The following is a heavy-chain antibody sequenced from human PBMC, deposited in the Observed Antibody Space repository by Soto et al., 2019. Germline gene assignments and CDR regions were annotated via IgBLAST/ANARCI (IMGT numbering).Heavy chain of an antibody. V-gene: IGHV1-3*01. CDR1: GCTVTTNV. D-gene: IGHD1-26*01. J-gene: IGHJ5*02. CDR2: INPGNGNT. Sequence: GASVKVSCKVSGCTVTTNVIHWVRQAPGQRLEWMGWINPGNGNTQYSPKFQDRVTITRDTSASTAYMELGSLRSGDTAIYYCARAVVGTSNWFDPWGQGTLVTVSS. CDR3: ARAVVGTSNWFDP.